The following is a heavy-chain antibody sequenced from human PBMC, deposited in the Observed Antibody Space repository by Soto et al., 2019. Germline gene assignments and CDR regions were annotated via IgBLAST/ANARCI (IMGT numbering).Heavy chain of an antibody. CDR2: IYYRGNT. D-gene: IGHD3-10*01. J-gene: IGHJ3*01. CDR3: ARHATMNRGGVDVFDV. Sequence: SETLSLTSTVSCGSVSSGSYYWSWIRQPAGKGLEWIGYIYYRGNTNYSPSLKSRVTMSVDTSKNQFSLKLISVTAADTAVYYCARHATMNRGGVDVFDVWGQGTVVTVS. V-gene: IGHV4-61*01. CDR1: CGSVSSGSYY.